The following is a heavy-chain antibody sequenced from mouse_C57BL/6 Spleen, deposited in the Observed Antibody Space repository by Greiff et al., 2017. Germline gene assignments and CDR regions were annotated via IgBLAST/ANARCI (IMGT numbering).Heavy chain of an antibody. CDR1: GFTFSDYG. J-gene: IGHJ4*01. Sequence: DVKLVESGGGLVKPGGSLKLSCAASGFTFSDYGMHWVRQAPEKGLEWVAYISSGSSTIYYADTVKGRFTISRDNAKNTLFLQMTSLRSEDTAMYYCARGSLYAMDYWGQGTSVTVSS. D-gene: IGHD1-1*01. CDR3: ARGSLYAMDY. V-gene: IGHV5-17*01. CDR2: ISSGSSTI.